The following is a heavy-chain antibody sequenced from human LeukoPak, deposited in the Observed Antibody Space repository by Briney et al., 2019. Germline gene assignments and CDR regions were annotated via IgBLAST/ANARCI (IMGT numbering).Heavy chain of an antibody. CDR1: GFTFSSYS. J-gene: IGHJ4*02. Sequence: GGSLRLSCAASGFTFSSYSMNWVRQAPGKGLEWVSAISGSGGSTYYADSVKGRFTISRDNSKNTLYLQMNSLRAEDTAVYYCAKDQGGVVGATHFDYWGQGTLVTVSS. CDR3: AKDQGGVVGATHFDY. V-gene: IGHV3-23*01. D-gene: IGHD1-26*01. CDR2: ISGSGGST.